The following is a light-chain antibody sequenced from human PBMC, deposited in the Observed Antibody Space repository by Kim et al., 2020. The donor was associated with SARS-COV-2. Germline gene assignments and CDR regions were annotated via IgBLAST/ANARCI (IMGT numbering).Light chain of an antibody. CDR3: QKYYAWPPEDT. Sequence: EIEMTQSPATLSVSPGERATLSCRASQSVSSYLAWFQQRPGQAPRLLIYGASTRATGIPARFSGSGSGTEFTLTISSLQSEDFAIYYCQKYYAWPPEDTFGQGTKVDIK. CDR1: QSVSSY. V-gene: IGKV3-15*01. J-gene: IGKJ2*01. CDR2: GAS.